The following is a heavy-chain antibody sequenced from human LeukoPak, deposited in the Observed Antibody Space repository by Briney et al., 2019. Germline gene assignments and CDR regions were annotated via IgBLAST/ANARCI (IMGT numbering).Heavy chain of an antibody. Sequence: ASVKVSCKVSGYTLTELSMHWVRQAPGKGLEWMGGFDPEDGETIYAQKFQGRVTMTEDTSTDTAYMELSSLRSEDTAVYYCATPLGGYSSSWYLDAFDIWGQGTMVTVSS. CDR2: FDPEDGET. CDR3: ATPLGGYSSSWYLDAFDI. CDR1: GYTLTELS. D-gene: IGHD6-13*01. J-gene: IGHJ3*02. V-gene: IGHV1-24*01.